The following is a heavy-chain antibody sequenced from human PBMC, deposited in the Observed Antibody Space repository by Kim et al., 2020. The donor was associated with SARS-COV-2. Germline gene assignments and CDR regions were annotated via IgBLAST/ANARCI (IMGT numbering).Heavy chain of an antibody. Sequence: SETLSLTCTVSGGSISSYYWSWIRQPPGKGLEWIGYIYYSGSTNYNPSLKSRVTISVDTSKNQFSLKLSSVTAADTAVYYCARTREAYYYGSGSYYTSVVLDYWGQGTLVTVSS. V-gene: IGHV4-59*01. CDR1: GGSISSYY. CDR3: ARTREAYYYGSGSYYTSVVLDY. D-gene: IGHD3-10*01. CDR2: IYYSGST. J-gene: IGHJ4*02.